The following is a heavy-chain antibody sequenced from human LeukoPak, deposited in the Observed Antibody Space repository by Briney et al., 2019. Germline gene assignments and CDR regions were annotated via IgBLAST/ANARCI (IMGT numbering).Heavy chain of an antibody. CDR3: ARNLPAAGDPLEY. CDR1: GFTFSSYP. V-gene: IGHV3-30*04. CDR2: ISYDGGKK. D-gene: IGHD6-13*01. J-gene: IGHJ4*02. Sequence: GGSLRLSCAASGFTFSSYPMHWVRQAPGEGLEWVAVISYDGGKKYYADTVKGRFTISRDNSKNTLYVQMNSLRAEDTAVYYCARNLPAAGDPLEYWGQGTLVTVSS.